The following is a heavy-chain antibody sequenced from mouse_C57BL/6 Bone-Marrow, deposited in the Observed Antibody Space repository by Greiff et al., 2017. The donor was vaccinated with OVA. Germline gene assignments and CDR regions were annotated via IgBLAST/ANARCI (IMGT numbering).Heavy chain of an antibody. J-gene: IGHJ4*01. CDR1: GFTFSSYA. V-gene: IGHV5-4*03. CDR2: ISDGGSYT. CDR3: ANYYAMDY. Sequence: EVMLVESGGGLVMPGGSLKLSCAASGFTFSSYAMSWVRQTPEKRLEWVATISDGGSYTYYPDNVKGRFTISRDNAKNNLYLQMSHLKSEDTAMYYCANYYAMDYWGQGTSVTVSS.